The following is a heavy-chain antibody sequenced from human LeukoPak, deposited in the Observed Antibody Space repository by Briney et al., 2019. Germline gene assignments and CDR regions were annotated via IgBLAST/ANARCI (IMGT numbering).Heavy chain of an antibody. CDR2: ISSSGTTI. CDR1: GFTFSSYS. V-gene: IGHV3-48*01. J-gene: IGHJ4*02. Sequence: GGSLRLSCAASGFTFSSYSMNWVRQAPGKGLEWVSYISSSGTTISYAQSVKGRFTITRDNAQNSLTLHMNTLRADDTAVYYCAKDGGTHFDHWGQGTLVTVSS. CDR3: AKDGGTHFDH. D-gene: IGHD1-26*01.